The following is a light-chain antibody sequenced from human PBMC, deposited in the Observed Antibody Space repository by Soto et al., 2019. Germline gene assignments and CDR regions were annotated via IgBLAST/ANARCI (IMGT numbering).Light chain of an antibody. Sequence: EIVLTQSPATLSLSPGERATLSCRASQSVGSHLAWYQQNPGQAPRILIYEASNKATGITARLSGSGSGTNYTRFISSLEPEDFAIYYCQQRSNLPLTFGGGTKVEI. J-gene: IGKJ4*01. CDR2: EAS. V-gene: IGKV3-11*01. CDR3: QQRSNLPLT. CDR1: QSVGSH.